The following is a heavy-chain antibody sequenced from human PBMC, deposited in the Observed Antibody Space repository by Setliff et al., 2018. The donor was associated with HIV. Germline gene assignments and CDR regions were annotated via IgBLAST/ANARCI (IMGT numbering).Heavy chain of an antibody. CDR1: GFTFSSYA. CDR3: AKDRGSTWYGPIDY. J-gene: IGHJ4*02. D-gene: IGHD6-13*01. CDR2: IWHDGSNE. Sequence: PGGSLRLSCAVSGFTFSSYAMSWVRQAPGKGLEWVAVIWHDGSNENYADSAKGRFTISRDNSKNTLYLQMNSLRGEDTAVYYCAKDRGSTWYGPIDYWGQGTLVTSPQ. V-gene: IGHV3-30*02.